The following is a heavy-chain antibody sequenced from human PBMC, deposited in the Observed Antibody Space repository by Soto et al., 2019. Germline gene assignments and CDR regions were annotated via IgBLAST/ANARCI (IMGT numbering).Heavy chain of an antibody. CDR1: GYSFMKYG. V-gene: IGHV1-18*01. CDR2: ISPYSGYT. Sequence: GASVKVSCQGFGYSFMKYGINWVRQAPGQGLEWVGWISPYSGYTHSAQKFHGRLTLTTDTAASTAYMELRILRSADTALYYCAXEASVLIPAPQPSRFDSWGQGTLVTVSS. CDR3: AXEASVLIPAPQPSRFDS. D-gene: IGHD2-8*01. J-gene: IGHJ4*02.